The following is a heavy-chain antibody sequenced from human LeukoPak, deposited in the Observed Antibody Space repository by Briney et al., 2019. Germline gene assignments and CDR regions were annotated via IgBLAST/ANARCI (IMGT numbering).Heavy chain of an antibody. CDR1: GGSFSGYY. CDR3: ARENPLYCGSTSCYAFDY. J-gene: IGHJ4*02. V-gene: IGHV4-30-4*08. D-gene: IGHD2-2*01. CDR2: IYYSGST. Sequence: SETLSLTCAVYGGSFSGYYWSWIRQPPGKGLEWIGYIYYSGSTYYNPSLKSRVTISVDTSKNQFSLKLSSVTAADTAVYYCARENPLYCGSTSCYAFDYWGQGTLVTVSS.